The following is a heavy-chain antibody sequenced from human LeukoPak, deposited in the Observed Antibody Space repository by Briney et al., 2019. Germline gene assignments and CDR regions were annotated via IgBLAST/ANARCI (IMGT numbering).Heavy chain of an antibody. CDR1: GFTFSSYS. V-gene: IGHV3-21*01. CDR3: ARKYSSSWWVDY. Sequence: GGSLRLSCAASGFTFSSYSMNWVRQAPGKGLEWVSSISSSSSYIYYADSVKGRFTISRDNAKNSLYLQMNSLRAEDTALYYCARKYSSSWWVDYWGQGTLLTVSS. CDR2: ISSSSSYI. J-gene: IGHJ4*02. D-gene: IGHD6-13*01.